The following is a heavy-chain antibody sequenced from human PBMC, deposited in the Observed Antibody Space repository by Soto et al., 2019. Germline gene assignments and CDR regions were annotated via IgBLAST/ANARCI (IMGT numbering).Heavy chain of an antibody. CDR1: GGSISSYY. Sequence: SETLSLTCTVSGGSISSYYWSWIRQPPGKGLEWIGYIYYSGSTNYNHSLKSRVTISVDTSTNKLSLRLSYVTAADTAVYYCARETYSGSHPNWFDPRGQGTLITVSS. J-gene: IGHJ5*02. CDR3: ARETYSGSHPNWFDP. CDR2: IYYSGST. V-gene: IGHV4-59*01. D-gene: IGHD1-26*01.